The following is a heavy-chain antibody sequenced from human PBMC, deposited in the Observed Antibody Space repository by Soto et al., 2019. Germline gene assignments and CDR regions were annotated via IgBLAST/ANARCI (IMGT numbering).Heavy chain of an antibody. J-gene: IGHJ4*02. D-gene: IGHD5-12*01. Sequence: QVQLVQSGAEVKKPGASVKVSCKASGYTFTSYAMHWVRQAPGHRLEWMGWINAGNGNTKYSQKFQGRVTITRDTSASTADMELRSTRSEDTAVLYCASQAEGGCNYGYWGQGALGTVSS. CDR3: ASQAEGGCNYGY. CDR1: GYTFTSYA. CDR2: INAGNGNT. V-gene: IGHV1-3*01.